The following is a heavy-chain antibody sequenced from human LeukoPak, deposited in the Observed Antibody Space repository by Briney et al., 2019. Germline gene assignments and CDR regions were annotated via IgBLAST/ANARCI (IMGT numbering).Heavy chain of an antibody. CDR3: ARGAVAGL. D-gene: IGHD6-19*01. V-gene: IGHV3-30*04. J-gene: IGHJ4*02. CDR1: GFTFSSYA. CDR2: ISYDGSNK. Sequence: TGGSLRLSCAASGFTFSSYAMHWVRQAPGKGLEWVAVISYDGSNKYYADSVKGRFTISRDNSKNTLYLQMNSLRAEDTAAYYCARGAVAGLWGQGTLVIVSS.